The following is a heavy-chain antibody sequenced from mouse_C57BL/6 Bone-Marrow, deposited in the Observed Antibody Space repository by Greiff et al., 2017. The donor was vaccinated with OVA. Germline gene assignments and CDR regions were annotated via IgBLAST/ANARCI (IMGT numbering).Heavy chain of an antibody. CDR2: INYDGSST. CDR1: GFTFSDYY. D-gene: IGHD1-1*01. J-gene: IGHJ2*01. CDR3: ARGEVVATKYYFDY. V-gene: IGHV5-16*01. Sequence: EVQLVESEGGLVQPGSSMKLSCTASGFTFSDYYMAWVRQVPEKGLEWVANINYDGSSTYYLDSLKSRFIISRDNAKNILYLQMSSLKSEDTATYYCARGEVVATKYYFDYWGQGTTLTVS.